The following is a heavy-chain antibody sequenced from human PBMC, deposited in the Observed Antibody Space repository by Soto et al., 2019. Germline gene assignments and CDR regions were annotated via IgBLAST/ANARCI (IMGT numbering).Heavy chain of an antibody. Sequence: LRLSCAASGFIFSNYAMSWVRQAPGRGLEWVSAISGSGATTYYPDSVKGRFTISRDNSKNTLYLQMNNLRADDTAVYYCARDNSQNYGTPAASSWFHPWGQGTPVTVSS. CDR3: ARDNSQNYGTPAASSWFHP. CDR2: ISGSGATT. D-gene: IGHD2-15*01. CDR1: GFIFSNYA. J-gene: IGHJ5*02. V-gene: IGHV3-23*01.